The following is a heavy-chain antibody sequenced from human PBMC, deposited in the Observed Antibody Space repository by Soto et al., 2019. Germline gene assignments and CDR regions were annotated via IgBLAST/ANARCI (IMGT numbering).Heavy chain of an antibody. CDR3: ARGGVVVPAARNDYYYYYGMDV. J-gene: IGHJ6*02. CDR1: GGSISGGGYY. Sequence: SETLSLTCTVSGGSISGGGYYWSWIRQHPGKGLEWMGHNYCSGSTCYNPSRKSRVTISIDTTKSRFSLKLSSVTAADTAVYYCARGGVVVPAARNDYYYYYGMDVWGQGTTVTVSS. V-gene: IGHV4-31*03. CDR2: NYCSGST. D-gene: IGHD2-2*01.